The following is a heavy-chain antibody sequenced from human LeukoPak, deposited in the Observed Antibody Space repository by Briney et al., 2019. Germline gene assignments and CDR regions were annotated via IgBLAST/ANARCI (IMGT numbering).Heavy chain of an antibody. V-gene: IGHV4-4*07. CDR2: IYTSGST. D-gene: IGHD2/OR15-2a*01. CDR1: GGSISSYY. Sequence: KSSETLSLTCTVSGGSISSYYWSWIRQPAGKGLEWIGRIYTSGSTNYNPSLKSRVTMSVDTSKNQISLKLTSVTAADTAVYYCARDRISAVVDAFDIWGQGTMVTVSS. J-gene: IGHJ3*02. CDR3: ARDRISAVVDAFDI.